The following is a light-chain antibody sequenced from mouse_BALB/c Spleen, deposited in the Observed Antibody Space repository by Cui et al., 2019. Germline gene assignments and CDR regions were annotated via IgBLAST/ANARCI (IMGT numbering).Light chain of an antibody. CDR3: QQHNEYPWT. CDR1: KNISKY. V-gene: IGKV16-104*01. CDR2: SGS. Sequence: DVQLTQSPSYLAASPGETITINCRASKNISKYLAWYQEKPGKTNKLLIYSGSTLQSGIPSRFSGSGSGTDFTLTISSLEPEDFAMYYCQQHNEYPWTFGGGTKLEIK. J-gene: IGKJ1*01.